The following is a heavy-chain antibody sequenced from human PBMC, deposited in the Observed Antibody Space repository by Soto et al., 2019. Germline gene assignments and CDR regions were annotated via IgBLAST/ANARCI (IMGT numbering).Heavy chain of an antibody. J-gene: IGHJ4*02. CDR1: GFTFNNFA. V-gene: IGHV3-23*01. CDR3: ARCPGEKCARNTIFGVVGEGFDY. Sequence: VQLLESGGGLVQPGGSLRLSCAASGFTFNNFAMSWVRQAPGKGLEWVSSISDGGGSTYYGDSVKGRFTISRDNSKNTLYLQMNSLRAEDTAVYYCARCPGEKCARNTIFGVVGEGFDYWGQGTLVTVSS. CDR2: ISDGGGST. D-gene: IGHD3-3*01.